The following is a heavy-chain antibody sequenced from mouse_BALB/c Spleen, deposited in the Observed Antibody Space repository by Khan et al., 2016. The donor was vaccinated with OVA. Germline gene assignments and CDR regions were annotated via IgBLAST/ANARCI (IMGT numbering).Heavy chain of an antibody. V-gene: IGHV1S137*01. CDR3: ARPAYDGYSDC. CDR1: GYTFTDYA. CDR2: ISTYSGNT. J-gene: IGHJ2*01. Sequence: QVQLKQSGPELVRPGVSVKISCKGSGYTFTDYAMYWVKQSHAKSLEWIGLISTYSGNTNYNQKFKGKATMTVDKSSSTAYMELARLTSEDSAIYYCARPAYDGYSDCWGQGTTLTVSS. D-gene: IGHD2-3*01.